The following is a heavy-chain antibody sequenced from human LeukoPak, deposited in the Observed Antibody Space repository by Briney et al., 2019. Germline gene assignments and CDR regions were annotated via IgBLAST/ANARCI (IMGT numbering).Heavy chain of an antibody. CDR1: GFTFSSYW. D-gene: IGHD3-10*01. CDR2: IKQDGSEK. Sequence: QPGGSLRLSCAASGFTFSSYWMSWVRQAPGKGLEWMADIKQDGSEKYYVDSVKGRFTISRDNAKNSLYLQMNSLRAEDTAVYYCARDQKDYPWFGEYYFDYWGQGTLVTVSS. J-gene: IGHJ4*02. V-gene: IGHV3-7*01. CDR3: ARDQKDYPWFGEYYFDY.